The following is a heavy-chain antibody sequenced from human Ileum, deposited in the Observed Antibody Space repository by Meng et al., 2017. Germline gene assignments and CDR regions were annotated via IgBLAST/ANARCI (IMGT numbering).Heavy chain of an antibody. CDR1: RFTFSSYA. CDR2: ISYDGNYK. J-gene: IGHJ4*02. V-gene: IGHV3-30-3*01. Sequence: QGQLVESGGGVVQPGRSLRLSCAASRFTFSSYAMHWVRQAPGKGLEWVAVISYDGNYKTYADSLKGRFTISRDNSKNTLNLQMNSPRPEDTAVYYCAREVTVGEFTRFDYWGQGTLVTVSS. D-gene: IGHD3-10*01. CDR3: AREVTVGEFTRFDY.